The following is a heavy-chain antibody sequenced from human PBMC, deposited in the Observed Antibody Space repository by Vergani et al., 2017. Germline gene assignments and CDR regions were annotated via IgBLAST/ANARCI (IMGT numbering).Heavy chain of an antibody. J-gene: IGHJ4*02. CDR2: IYPADSDT. V-gene: IGHV5-51*01. Sequence: VQLVQSGAEVKQPGSSVKVSCKASGGTFSSYAISWVRQAPGQGLEWMGIIYPADSDTRYSPSFQGQVTISADKSISTAFLQWDSLKASDTALYYCARHTTYTDSWGQGTLVTVSS. CDR3: ARHTTYTDS. D-gene: IGHD1-1*01. CDR1: GGTFSSYA.